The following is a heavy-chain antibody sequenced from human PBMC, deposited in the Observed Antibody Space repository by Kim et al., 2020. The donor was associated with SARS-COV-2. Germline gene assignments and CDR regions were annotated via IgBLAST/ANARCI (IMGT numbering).Heavy chain of an antibody. CDR3: ASLATMVRGVRSGRDFAI. V-gene: IGHV4-31*03. J-gene: IGHJ3*02. CDR2: IYYSGST. CDR1: GGSISSGGYY. Sequence: SETLSLTCTVSGGSISSGGYYWSWIRQHPGKGLEWIGYIYYSGSTYYNPSLKSRVTISVDTSKNQFSLKLSSVTAADTAVYYCASLATMVRGVRSGRDFAIWGQGAMVTVSS. D-gene: IGHD3-10*01.